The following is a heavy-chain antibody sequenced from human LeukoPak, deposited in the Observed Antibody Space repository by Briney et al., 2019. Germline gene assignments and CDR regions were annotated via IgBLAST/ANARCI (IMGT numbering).Heavy chain of an antibody. D-gene: IGHD3-22*01. CDR2: IRYDGSNK. Sequence: GGSLRLSCAASGFTFSSYGMHWVRQAPGKGLEWVAFIRYDGSNKYYADSVKGRFTISRDNSKNTLYLQMNSLRAEDTAVYYCASGYYYDSSGYFWVWGQGTLVTVSS. CDR3: ASGYYYDSSGYFWV. V-gene: IGHV3-30*02. J-gene: IGHJ4*02. CDR1: GFTFSSYG.